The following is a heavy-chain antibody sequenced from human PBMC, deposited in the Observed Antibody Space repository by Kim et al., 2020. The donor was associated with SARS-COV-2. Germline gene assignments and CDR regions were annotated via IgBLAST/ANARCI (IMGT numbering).Heavy chain of an antibody. CDR1: GGSISSSSYY. J-gene: IGHJ6*02. CDR2: IYYSGST. CDR3: ARHRGSSLTSGMDV. D-gene: IGHD6-13*01. Sequence: SETLSLTCTVSGGSISSSSYYWGWIRQPPGKGLEWIGSIYYSGSTYYNPSLKSRVTISVDTSKNQFSLKLSSVTAADTAVYYCARHRGSSLTSGMDVWGQGTTVTVSS. V-gene: IGHV4-39*01.